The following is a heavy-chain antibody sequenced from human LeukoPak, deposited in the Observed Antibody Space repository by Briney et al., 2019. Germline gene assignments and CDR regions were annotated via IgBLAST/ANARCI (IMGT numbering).Heavy chain of an antibody. J-gene: IGHJ6*03. CDR3: ARGIGAAAGPTGYYYYIDV. V-gene: IGHV3-23*01. CDR2: ISGSGSST. Sequence: GGSLRLSCAASGFTFSSYAMSWVRQAPGKGLVWVSAISGSGSSTYYADSVKGRFTISRDNSKNTLYLQMNSLRAEDTAVYYCARGIGAAAGPTGYYYYIDVWGKGTTVTVSS. CDR1: GFTFSSYA. D-gene: IGHD6-13*01.